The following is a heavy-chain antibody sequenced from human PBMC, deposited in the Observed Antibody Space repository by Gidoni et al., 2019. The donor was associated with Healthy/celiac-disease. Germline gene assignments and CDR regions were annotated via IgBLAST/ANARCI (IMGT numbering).Heavy chain of an antibody. J-gene: IGHJ4*02. V-gene: IGHV3-11*06. CDR2: LSSSSSYT. Sequence: QVQLVETGGGLVQPGGSLRLSCAASGFPFCDYYMSWIRQAPGKGLEWVSYLSSSSSYTNYAASVKGRFTISRDNAKNSLYLQMNSLRAEDTAVYYCARGAYSSGWYYFDYWGQGTLVTVSS. CDR1: GFPFCDYY. D-gene: IGHD6-19*01. CDR3: ARGAYSSGWYYFDY.